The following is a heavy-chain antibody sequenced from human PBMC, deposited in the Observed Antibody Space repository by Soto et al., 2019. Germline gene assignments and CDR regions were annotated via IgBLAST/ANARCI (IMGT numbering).Heavy chain of an antibody. J-gene: IGHJ5*02. CDR1: GGSMSSYY. Sequence: QVHLQQSGPGLVNPSETLSLTCTVSGGSMSSYYWTWIRQPAGKGLEWIGRVYSSGGTHYNPSLKSLVTISLDTSKTQFSLRLLSVTDADTAVYYCARGQRFSDWFDPWGQGTLVTVAS. CDR2: VYSSGGT. V-gene: IGHV4-4*07. CDR3: ARGQRFSDWFDP. D-gene: IGHD3-3*01.